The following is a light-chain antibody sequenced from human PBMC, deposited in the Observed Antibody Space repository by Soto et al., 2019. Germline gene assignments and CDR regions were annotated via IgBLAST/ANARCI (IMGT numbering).Light chain of an antibody. CDR1: QSVSSN. Sequence: TLSCRASQSVSSNLAWYQQKPGQAPRLLIYGASTRATGIPARFSGSGSGTEFTLTISSLQSEDFAVYYCQQYNNWPPITFGQGTRLESK. J-gene: IGKJ5*01. V-gene: IGKV3-15*01. CDR2: GAS. CDR3: QQYNNWPPIT.